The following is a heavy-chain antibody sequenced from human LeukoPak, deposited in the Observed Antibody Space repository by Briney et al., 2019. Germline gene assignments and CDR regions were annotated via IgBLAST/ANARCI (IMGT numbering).Heavy chain of an antibody. CDR1: GGSFSGFY. V-gene: IGHV4-34*01. J-gene: IGHJ5*02. Sequence: SETLSLTCSVYGGSFSGFYWSWIRQPPGKGLEWVGEINHSGSTHYSPSLKSRLSISVDPSKNQFSLKLSSVTAADTAVYYCARGGGYCTNNVCPPWFDPWGQGALVTVSS. D-gene: IGHD2-8*01. CDR3: ARGGGYCTNNVCPPWFDP. CDR2: INHSGST.